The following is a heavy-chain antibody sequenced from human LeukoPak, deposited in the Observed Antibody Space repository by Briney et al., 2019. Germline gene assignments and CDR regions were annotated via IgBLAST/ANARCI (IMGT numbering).Heavy chain of an antibody. CDR2: IYYSGNT. CDR3: ARFKGWGIAVVGDDAFDI. Sequence: KPSETLSLTCTVSGYSISSYYWSWIRQPPGKGLEWIAYIYYSGNTNYNPSLKSRVTISVDTSKNQFSLKLSSVTAADTAVYYCARFKGWGIAVVGDDAFDIWGQGTMVTVSS. V-gene: IGHV4-59*08. CDR1: GYSISSYY. J-gene: IGHJ3*02. D-gene: IGHD6-19*01.